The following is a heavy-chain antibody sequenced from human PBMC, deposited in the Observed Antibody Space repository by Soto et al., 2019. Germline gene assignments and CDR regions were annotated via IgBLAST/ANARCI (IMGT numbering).Heavy chain of an antibody. V-gene: IGHV4-39*01. D-gene: IGHD5-12*01. CDR2: IYYSGST. Sequence: QLQLQESGPGLVKPSETLSLTCTVSGGSISSSSYYWGWIRQPPGKGLEWIGSIYYSGSTYYNPSLKSRVTISVHTSKNQFSLKLSSVTAADTAVYYCARHSGHIFFDYWGQGTLVTVSS. CDR3: ARHSGHIFFDY. J-gene: IGHJ4*02. CDR1: GGSISSSSYY.